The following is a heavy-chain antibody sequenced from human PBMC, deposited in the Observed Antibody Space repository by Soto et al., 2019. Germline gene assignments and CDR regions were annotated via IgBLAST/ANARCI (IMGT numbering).Heavy chain of an antibody. CDR2: IYYSGST. J-gene: IGHJ4*02. Sequence: SETLSLTCTVSGGSISSYYWSWIRQPPGKGLEWIGYIYYSGSTNYNPSLKSRVTISVDTSKNQFSLKLSSVTAADTAVYYCARLSLGSGSYPDYWGQGTLVTVSS. CDR1: GGSISSYY. V-gene: IGHV4-59*08. CDR3: ARLSLGSGSYPDY. D-gene: IGHD3-10*01.